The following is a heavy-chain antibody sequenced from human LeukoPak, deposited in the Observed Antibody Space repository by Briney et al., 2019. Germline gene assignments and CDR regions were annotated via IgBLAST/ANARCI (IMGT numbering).Heavy chain of an antibody. J-gene: IGHJ6*03. Sequence: ASVKVSCKVSGYTLTELSMHWVRQAPGKGLEWMGGFDPEDGETIYAQKFQGRVTMTEDTSTDTAYMELSSLRSEDTAVYYCARAGIVVVPAANVLGYYYMDVWGKGTTVTVSS. V-gene: IGHV1-24*01. D-gene: IGHD2-2*01. CDR2: FDPEDGET. CDR1: GYTLTELS. CDR3: ARAGIVVVPAANVLGYYYMDV.